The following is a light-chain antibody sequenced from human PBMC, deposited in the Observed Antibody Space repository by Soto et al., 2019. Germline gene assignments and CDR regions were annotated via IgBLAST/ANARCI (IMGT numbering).Light chain of an antibody. CDR1: QSVIDNY. Sequence: EIVLTQSPGTLSLSPGERVTLSCRASQSVIDNYLAWFQQKPGQAPRLLIYRASSRATGIPDRFSGSGSGTDFALTISRLEPDDFAVYYCHQHGISPNTFCQGTKLEIK. CDR3: HQHGISPNT. CDR2: RAS. V-gene: IGKV3-20*01. J-gene: IGKJ2*01.